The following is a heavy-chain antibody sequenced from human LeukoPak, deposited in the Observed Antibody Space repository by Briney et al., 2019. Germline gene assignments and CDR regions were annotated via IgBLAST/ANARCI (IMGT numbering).Heavy chain of an antibody. CDR1: GFTFSNDY. CDR3: LTTR. CDR2: IKSKADGGTA. V-gene: IGHV3-15*01. Sequence: GGSLRLSCAASGFTFSNDYMSWVRQAPGKGLEWVGRIKSKADGGTADYAAPVTGKFTISRDDSRNTVYLQMSSLKIEDTGVYYCLTTRWGQGTLVTVSS. J-gene: IGHJ4*02.